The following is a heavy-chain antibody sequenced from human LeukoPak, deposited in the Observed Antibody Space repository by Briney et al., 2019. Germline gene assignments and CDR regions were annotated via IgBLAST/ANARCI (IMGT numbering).Heavy chain of an antibody. Sequence: SETLSLTCTVSGGSISSYYWSWIRQPPGKGLEWIGYIYYSGSTNYNPSLKSRVTISVDTSKNQFSLKLSSVTAADTAVYYWAGAPPLNVDAFDFGGQGTMVTVSS. CDR3: AGAPPLNVDAFDF. J-gene: IGHJ3*01. CDR2: IYYSGST. CDR1: GGSISSYY. V-gene: IGHV4-59*01.